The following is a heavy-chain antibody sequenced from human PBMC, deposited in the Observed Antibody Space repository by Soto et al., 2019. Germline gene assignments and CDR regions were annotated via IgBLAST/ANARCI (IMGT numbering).Heavy chain of an antibody. CDR1: GFTVSSNY. CDR3: ARLALWFGESYYYYYGMDV. Sequence: GGSLRLSCAASGFTVSSNYMSWVRQAPGKGLEWVSLIYSGGSTYYADSVKGRFTISRDNSKNTLYLQMNSLRAEDTAVYYCARLALWFGESYYYYYGMDVWGQGTTVTVSS. J-gene: IGHJ6*02. V-gene: IGHV3-66*04. D-gene: IGHD3-10*01. CDR2: IYSGGST.